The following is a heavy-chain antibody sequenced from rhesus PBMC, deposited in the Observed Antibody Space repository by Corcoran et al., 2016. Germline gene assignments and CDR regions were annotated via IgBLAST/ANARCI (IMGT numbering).Heavy chain of an antibody. D-gene: IGHD6-13*01. Sequence: QVQLQESGPGVVKPSETLSLTCAVSGYSISSGYDWSWIRQPPGKGLEWIGYIYGSRGPTKYNPSRKNRVTISKDTSKNQFSLKLSSVTAADTAVYYCARKHSSWYYFDYWGQGVLVTVSS. V-gene: IGHV4-76*01. CDR1: GYSISSGYD. CDR3: ARKHSSWYYFDY. CDR2: IYGSRGPT. J-gene: IGHJ4*01.